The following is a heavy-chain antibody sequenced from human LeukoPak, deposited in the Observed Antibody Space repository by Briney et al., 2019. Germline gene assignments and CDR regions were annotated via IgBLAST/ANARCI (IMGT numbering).Heavy chain of an antibody. CDR1: GGSISSDDYY. CDR3: ARDFREAQRRSMRRYYYYYMDV. J-gene: IGHJ6*03. Sequence: SQTLSLTCTVSGGSISSDDYYWSWIRQPAGKGLEWIGRVYTSGSTNYNPSLRSRVTISVDTSKNQFSLKLSSVTAADTAVYYCARDFREAQRRSMRRYYYYYMDVWGKGTTVTVSS. V-gene: IGHV4-61*02. CDR2: VYTSGST. D-gene: IGHD3-10*01.